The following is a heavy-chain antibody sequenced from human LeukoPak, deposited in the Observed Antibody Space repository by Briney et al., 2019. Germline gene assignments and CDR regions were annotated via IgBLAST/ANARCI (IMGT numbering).Heavy chain of an antibody. Sequence: SETLSLTCTVSGGSISSYYWSWIRQPPGKGLEWIGYIYYSGSTNYNPSLKSRVTISVDTSKNQFSLKLSSVTAADTAVYYCARRIPMGAIDYWGQGTLVTVSS. V-gene: IGHV4-59*08. CDR3: ARRIPMGAIDY. CDR1: GGSISSYY. J-gene: IGHJ4*02. D-gene: IGHD1-26*01. CDR2: IYYSGST.